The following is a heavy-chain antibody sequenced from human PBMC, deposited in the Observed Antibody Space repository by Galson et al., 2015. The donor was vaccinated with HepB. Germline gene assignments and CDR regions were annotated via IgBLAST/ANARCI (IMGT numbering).Heavy chain of an antibody. V-gene: IGHV4-38-2*02. Sequence: ETLSLTCTVSGYSISSGYYWGWIRQPPGKGLEWIGSIYHSGSTYYNPALKSRVTISVDTSKNRFSLNLNSVTAADTAVYYCARLYPAREVAVAATPYFDYWGQGTLVTVSS. CDR3: ARLYPAREVAVAATPYFDY. J-gene: IGHJ4*02. CDR1: GYSISSGYY. CDR2: IYHSGST. D-gene: IGHD6-19*01.